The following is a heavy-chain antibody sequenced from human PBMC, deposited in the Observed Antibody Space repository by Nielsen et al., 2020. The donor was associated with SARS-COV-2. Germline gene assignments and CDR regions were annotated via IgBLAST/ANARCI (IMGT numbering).Heavy chain of an antibody. V-gene: IGHV3-7*05. D-gene: IGHD3-3*01. J-gene: IGHJ6*03. CDR2: IKPDGSEK. Sequence: GESLKISCTASGFTFSSYWMSWVRQVPGKGLEWVANIKPDGSEKYYVDSVKGRFTISRDNAKNSLYLQLISLRAEDTAVYYCARDAERITIFGVVMGGWDYMDVWGKGTTVTVSS. CDR1: GFTFSSYW. CDR3: ARDAERITIFGVVMGGWDYMDV.